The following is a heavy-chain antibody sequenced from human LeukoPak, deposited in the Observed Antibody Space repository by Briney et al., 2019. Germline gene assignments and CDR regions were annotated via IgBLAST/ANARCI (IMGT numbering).Heavy chain of an antibody. CDR2: ISHDGNT. CDR3: ARRRDWNDVLDS. J-gene: IGHJ4*02. V-gene: IGHV4-34*01. CDR1: GESFSDYY. Sequence: PSETLSLTCAVYGESFSDYYWSWIRQPPEKGLEWIGQISHDGNTNYNPSLKSRVTLSTDTSKNQFSLRLTSVTTADTAIYYCARRRDWNDVLDSWGQGIPVTVSS. D-gene: IGHD1-1*01.